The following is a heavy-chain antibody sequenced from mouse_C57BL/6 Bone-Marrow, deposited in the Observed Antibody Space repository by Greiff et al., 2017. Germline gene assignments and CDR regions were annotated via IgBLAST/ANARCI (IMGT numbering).Heavy chain of an antibody. CDR2: INPYNGGT. Sequence: EVQLQQSGPVLVKPGASVKMSCKASGYTFTDYYMNWVKQSHGKSLEWIGVINPYNGGTSYNQKFKGKATLTVDKSSSTAYMALNSLTSEDSAVYYCARSPNYYGSSYVDYWGQGTTLTVSS. J-gene: IGHJ2*01. CDR1: GYTFTDYY. V-gene: IGHV1-19*01. D-gene: IGHD1-1*01. CDR3: ARSPNYYGSSYVDY.